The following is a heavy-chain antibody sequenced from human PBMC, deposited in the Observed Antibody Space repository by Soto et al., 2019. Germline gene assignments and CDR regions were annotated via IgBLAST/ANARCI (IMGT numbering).Heavy chain of an antibody. Sequence: SETLSLTCTVSGGSISSYYWSWIRQPPGKGLEWIGYIYYTGSTNYNPSLKSRVTISVDTSKKQFSLKLSSVTAADTAVYYCARKYNILNWFVSTEQGTLVTVSS. J-gene: IGHJ5*01. CDR1: GGSISSYY. CDR2: IYYTGST. D-gene: IGHD3-9*01. CDR3: ARKYNILNWFVS. V-gene: IGHV4-59*08.